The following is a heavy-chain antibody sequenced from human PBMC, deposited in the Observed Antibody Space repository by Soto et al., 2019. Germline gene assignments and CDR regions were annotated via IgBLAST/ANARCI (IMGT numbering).Heavy chain of an antibody. CDR3: AKDLRLLWFGGSFDY. J-gene: IGHJ4*02. V-gene: IGHV3-30*18. CDR1: GFTFSSYG. CDR2: ISYDGSNK. D-gene: IGHD3-10*01. Sequence: QVQLVESGGGVVQPGRSLRLSCAASGFTFSSYGMHWVRQAPGKGLEWVAVISYDGSNKYYADSVKGRFTISRDNSKNTLYLQMNSLRAEDTAVYYCAKDLRLLWFGGSFDYWGQGTLVTVSS.